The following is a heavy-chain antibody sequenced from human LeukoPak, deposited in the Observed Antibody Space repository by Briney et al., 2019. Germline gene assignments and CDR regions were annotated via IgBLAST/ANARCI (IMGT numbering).Heavy chain of an antibody. J-gene: IGHJ4*02. CDR1: GGSISSSSYY. D-gene: IGHD2-2*01. V-gene: IGHV4-30-4*08. Sequence: PSETLSLTCTVSGGSISSSSYYWGWIRQPPGKGLEWIGYIYYSGSTYYNPSLKSRVTISVDTSKNQFSLKLSSVTAADTAVYYCARAPKYCSSTSCYEDYFDYWGQGTLVTVSS. CDR2: IYYSGST. CDR3: ARAPKYCSSTSCYEDYFDY.